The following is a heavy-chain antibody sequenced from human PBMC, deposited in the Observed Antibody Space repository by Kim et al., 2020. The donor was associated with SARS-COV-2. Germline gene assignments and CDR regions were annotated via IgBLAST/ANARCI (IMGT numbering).Heavy chain of an antibody. J-gene: IGHJ6*02. D-gene: IGHD2-21*01. CDR2: IKEDESES. CDR3: ARKNGDIVVVPVSDHYGFDV. CDR1: GFTFGKYW. V-gene: IGHV3-7*05. Sequence: GGSLRLSCAASGFTFGKYWMSWVRQAPGKGLEWVANIKEDESESYYVDSVKGRFTISRDNAKNSLFLQMNSLRAEDTAVYYCARKNGDIVVVPVSDHYGFDVWGQGTAVTVSS.